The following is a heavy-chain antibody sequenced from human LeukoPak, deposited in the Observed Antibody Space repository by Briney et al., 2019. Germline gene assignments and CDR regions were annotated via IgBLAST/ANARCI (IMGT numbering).Heavy chain of an antibody. CDR2: INQDGTKE. CDR3: VRDGGVSGYDLLDY. CDR1: GFTFSNYW. Sequence: PGGSLRLSCAASGFTFSNYWMTWVRQAPGKGLEWVAVINQDGTKEYYMDSVKARFTISRDNAKNSVSLQMNSQRAEDTAVYYCVRDGGVSGYDLLDYWGQGTLVTVSS. D-gene: IGHD5-12*01. V-gene: IGHV3-7*01. J-gene: IGHJ4*02.